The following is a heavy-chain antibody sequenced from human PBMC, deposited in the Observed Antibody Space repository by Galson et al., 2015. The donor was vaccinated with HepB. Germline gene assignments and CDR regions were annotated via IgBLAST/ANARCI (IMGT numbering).Heavy chain of an antibody. D-gene: IGHD3-22*01. CDR1: GDSVSSNSAA. Sequence: CAISGDSVSSNSAAWNWIRQSPSRGLEWLGRTYYRSKWYNDYAVSVKSRITINPDTSKNQSSLQLSSVTPEDTAVYYCARETYYYDSSGSVDYWGQGTLVTVSS. V-gene: IGHV6-1*01. CDR2: TYYRSKWYN. CDR3: ARETYYYDSSGSVDY. J-gene: IGHJ4*02.